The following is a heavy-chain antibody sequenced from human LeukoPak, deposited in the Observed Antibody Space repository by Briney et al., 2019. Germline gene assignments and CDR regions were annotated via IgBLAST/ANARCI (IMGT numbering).Heavy chain of an antibody. Sequence: PSETLSLTCTVSGGSISSHYWGWIRQPPGKGLEWIGSIYYSGSTYYNPSLKSRVTISVDTSKNQFSLKLSSVTAADTAVYYCARTVRDGYNNELDPWGQGTLVTVSS. CDR2: IYYSGST. CDR3: ARTVRDGYNNELDP. D-gene: IGHD5-24*01. V-gene: IGHV4-39*07. CDR1: GGSISSHY. J-gene: IGHJ5*02.